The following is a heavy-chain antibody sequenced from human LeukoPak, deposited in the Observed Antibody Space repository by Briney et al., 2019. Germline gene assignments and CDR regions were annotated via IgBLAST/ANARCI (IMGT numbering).Heavy chain of an antibody. CDR2: INHSGST. CDR3: ATMFRGVNPDGWFAP. CDR1: GGSFSGYY. J-gene: IGHJ5*02. V-gene: IGHV4-34*01. D-gene: IGHD3-10*01. Sequence: SETLSLTCAVYGGSFSGYYWSWIRQPPGKGLEWIGEINHSGSTNYNPSLKSRVTISVDTSKNQFSLKLSSVTAADTAVYYCATMFRGVNPDGWFAPWGRGPLATVSS.